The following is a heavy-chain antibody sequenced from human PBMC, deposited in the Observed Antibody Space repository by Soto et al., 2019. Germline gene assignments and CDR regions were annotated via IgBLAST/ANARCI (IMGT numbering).Heavy chain of an antibody. CDR2: ISGGSRYT. CDR3: AETIVAASGYYFDH. CDR1: GFSFGDSY. V-gene: IGHV3-11*06. D-gene: IGHD2-21*01. J-gene: IGHJ4*02. Sequence: QVQLVESGGGLVKPGGSLRLACAASGFSFGDSYMSWVRQAPGKGLEWLAYISGGSRYTNYADSVKGRFTMSRDNAKRSLYLEMTSLRTDDTAVYYFAETIVAASGYYFDHWGQGNLVTVSS.